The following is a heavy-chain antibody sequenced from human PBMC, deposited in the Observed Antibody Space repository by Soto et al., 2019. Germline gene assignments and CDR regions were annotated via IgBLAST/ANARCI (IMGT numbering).Heavy chain of an antibody. CDR2: VSIGGST. D-gene: IGHD2-15*01. V-gene: IGHV3-23*01. J-gene: IGHJ4*02. CDR3: AKRRGAGGHFDY. CDR1: GFTFGIYA. Sequence: GCQRVPCAASGFTFGIYAVGWVRQGAGKGLEWVAVVSIGGSTHYADSVRGRFTISRDNSKNTLSLQMNSLTAEDTAVSFCAKRRGAGGHFDYWGQGALVTVYS.